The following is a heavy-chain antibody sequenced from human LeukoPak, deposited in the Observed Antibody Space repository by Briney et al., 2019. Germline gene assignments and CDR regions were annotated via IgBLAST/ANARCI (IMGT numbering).Heavy chain of an antibody. CDR3: ARAYCSMTSCPWHYSDF. Sequence: PGGSLRLSCAASGFTFSSYWMSWVRQAPGKGLVWVANIKQDGSEKYSVDSVKGRFTISRDNAKNSLYLQVNSLRAEDTAVYFCARAYCSMTSCPWHYSDFWGQGTLVTVSS. J-gene: IGHJ4*02. CDR2: IKQDGSEK. V-gene: IGHV3-7*04. CDR1: GFTFSSYW. D-gene: IGHD2-15*01.